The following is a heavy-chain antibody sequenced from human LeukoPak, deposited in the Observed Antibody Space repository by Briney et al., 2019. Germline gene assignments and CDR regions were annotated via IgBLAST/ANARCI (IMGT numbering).Heavy chain of an antibody. Sequence: GGSLRLSCAASGFIFTDYWMNWVRQAPGKGLEWIAVIYSGGYTYYADSVKARFTISRDTSKNMVYLQMDSLRAEDTAVYYCARSIGPLDYWGQGTLVTVSS. CDR2: IYSGGYT. D-gene: IGHD3-10*01. CDR1: GFIFTDYW. J-gene: IGHJ4*02. V-gene: IGHV3-66*01. CDR3: ARSIGPLDY.